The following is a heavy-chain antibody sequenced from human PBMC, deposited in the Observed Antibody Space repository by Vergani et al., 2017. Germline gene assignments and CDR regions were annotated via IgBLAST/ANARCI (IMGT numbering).Heavy chain of an antibody. CDR2: IIGSVGNT. Sequence: EVQLLESGGGLVQPGGSLRLSCAASGFTFYNYAMTWVRQAPGKGLEWVAGIIGSVGNTYYADPMKGRFTLSIDNSRATVSLQLNSLRAEDAAVYYSAYGGYCSGGRCYRHFEFWGQGTLVTVSS. J-gene: IGHJ4*02. V-gene: IGHV3-23*01. D-gene: IGHD2-15*01. CDR1: GFTFYNYA. CDR3: AYGGYCSGGRCYRHFEF.